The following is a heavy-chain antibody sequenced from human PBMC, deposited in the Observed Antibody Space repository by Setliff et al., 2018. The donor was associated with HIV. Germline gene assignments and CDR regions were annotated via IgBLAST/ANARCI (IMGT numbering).Heavy chain of an antibody. J-gene: IGHJ5*01. CDR2: IHYTGSN. D-gene: IGHD6-6*01. V-gene: IGHV4-59*06. CDR1: GPSINIHY. CDR3: ARGGNSRAAWFDS. Sequence: SETLSLTCTVSGPSINIHYWSWIRQQPGKGLEWIGYIHYTGSNFYNPSFTSRLTISIDTSKNQFSLKLTSMTAADTAVYFCARGGNSRAAWFDSWGQGTLVTVSS.